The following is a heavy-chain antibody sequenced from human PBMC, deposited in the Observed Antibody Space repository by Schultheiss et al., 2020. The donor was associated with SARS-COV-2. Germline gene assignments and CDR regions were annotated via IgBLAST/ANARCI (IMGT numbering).Heavy chain of an antibody. CDR2: IYYSGST. V-gene: IGHV4-59*08. J-gene: IGHJ6*02. D-gene: IGHD3-3*01. CDR3: ARLASPYYDFWSGSPHYYYYYGMDV. CDR1: GGSISSYY. Sequence: SETLSLTCTVSGGSISSYYWSWIRQPPGKGLEWIGYIYYSGSTNYNPSLKSRVTISVDTSKNQFSLKLSSVTAADTAVYYCARLASPYYDFWSGSPHYYYYYGMDVWGQGTTVTVSS.